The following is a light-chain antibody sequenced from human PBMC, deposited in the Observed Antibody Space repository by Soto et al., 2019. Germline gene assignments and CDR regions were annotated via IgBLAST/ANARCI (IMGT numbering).Light chain of an antibody. V-gene: IGLV1-44*01. CDR2: SNN. CDR3: AAREDCLNGYV. CDR1: SSNIGSNT. Sequence: QSVLTQPPSASGTPGQRVTISCSGSSSNIGSNTVNWYQQLPGTAPKLLIYSNNQRPSGDPDRFSGSKSGTSDSLASSGLQSEDEADYCCAAREDCLNGYVSGTGTKVTVL. J-gene: IGLJ1*01.